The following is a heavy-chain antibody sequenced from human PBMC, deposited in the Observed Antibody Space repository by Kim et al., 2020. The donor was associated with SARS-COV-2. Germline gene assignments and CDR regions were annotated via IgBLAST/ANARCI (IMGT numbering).Heavy chain of an antibody. CDR3: ARAGGVPEGVRDWFDP. Sequence: SETLSLTCTVSGGSISSSSYYWGWIRQPPGKGLEWIGSIYYSGSTYYNPSLKSRVTISVDTSKNQFSLKLSSVTAADTAVYYCARAGGVPEGVRDWFDPWGQGTLVTVSS. D-gene: IGHD1-1*01. CDR2: IYYSGST. J-gene: IGHJ5*02. CDR1: GGSISSSSYY. V-gene: IGHV4-39*07.